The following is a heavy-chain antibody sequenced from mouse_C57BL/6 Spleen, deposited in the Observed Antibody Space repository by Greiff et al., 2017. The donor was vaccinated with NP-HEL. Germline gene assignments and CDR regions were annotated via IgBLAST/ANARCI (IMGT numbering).Heavy chain of an antibody. Sequence: QVQLQQSGAELVRPGASVTLSCKASGYTFTDYEMHWVKQTPVHGLEWIGAIDPETGGTAYNQKFKGKAILTADKSSSTAYMELRSLTSEDSAVYYCTRESNIEGFACWGQGTLVTVSA. CDR2: IDPETGGT. J-gene: IGHJ3*01. CDR1: GYTFTDYE. D-gene: IGHD2-5*01. V-gene: IGHV1-15*01. CDR3: TRESNIEGFAC.